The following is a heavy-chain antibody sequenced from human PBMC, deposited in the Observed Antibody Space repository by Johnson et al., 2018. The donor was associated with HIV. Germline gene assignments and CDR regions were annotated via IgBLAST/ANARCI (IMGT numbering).Heavy chain of an antibody. CDR1: GFTVSNNF. D-gene: IGHD7-27*01. V-gene: IGHV3-66*03. CDR2: IYSGGRT. Sequence: MQLVESGGGLMQPGGSLRLSCVASGFTVSNNFMSWVRQAPGKGLEWVSVIYSGGRTYYTDSVKGRFTISRDTAKNTLYLQMNSLRAEDTAVYYCARENWGQRMNAFDIWGQGTMVTVSS. CDR3: ARENWGQRMNAFDI. J-gene: IGHJ3*02.